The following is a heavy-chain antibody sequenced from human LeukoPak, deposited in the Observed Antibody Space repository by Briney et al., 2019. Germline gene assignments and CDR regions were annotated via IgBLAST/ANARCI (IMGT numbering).Heavy chain of an antibody. D-gene: IGHD1-1*01. CDR1: GGSISSSSYY. CDR2: IYYSVST. J-gene: IGHJ4*02. V-gene: IGHV4-39*01. CDR3: ASGTGPFDY. Sequence: SETLSLTCTVSGGSISSSSYYWGWIRQPPGKGLEWIGSIYYSVSTYYNPSLKSRVTISVDTSKNQFSLKLSSVTAADTAVYYCASGTGPFDYWGQGTLVTVSS.